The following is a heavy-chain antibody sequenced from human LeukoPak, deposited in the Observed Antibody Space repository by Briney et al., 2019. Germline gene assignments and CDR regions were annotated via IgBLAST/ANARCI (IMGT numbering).Heavy chain of an antibody. J-gene: IGHJ5*02. CDR1: GYSFISYW. V-gene: IGHV5-51*01. Sequence: GESLKISCKGSGYSFISYWIGWVRQMPGKGLEWMGIIYPGDSDTRYSPSCQGHVTISADKSISPPYLQWSSLKAADTAMYYCARGGLVVRVRQGRGNWFDPWGQGTLVTVSS. CDR3: ARGGLVVRVRQGRGNWFDP. D-gene: IGHD3-10*01. CDR2: IYPGDSDT.